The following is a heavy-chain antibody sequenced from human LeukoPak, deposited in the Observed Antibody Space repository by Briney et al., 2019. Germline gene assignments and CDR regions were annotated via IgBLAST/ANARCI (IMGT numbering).Heavy chain of an antibody. D-gene: IGHD4-17*01. Sequence: SETLSLTCTVSGGSISSYYWSWIRQPAGKGLEWIGRIYTSGSTNYNPSLKSRVTMSVDTSKNQFSLKLSSVTAADTAVYYCARDGRAVTTPDYYYGMDVWGQGTTVTVSS. CDR1: GGSISSYY. CDR2: IYTSGST. CDR3: ARDGRAVTTPDYYYGMDV. J-gene: IGHJ6*02. V-gene: IGHV4-4*07.